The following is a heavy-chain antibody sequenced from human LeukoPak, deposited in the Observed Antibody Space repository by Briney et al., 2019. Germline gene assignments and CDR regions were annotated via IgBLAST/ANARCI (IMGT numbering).Heavy chain of an antibody. D-gene: IGHD3-22*01. CDR2: INHSGST. J-gene: IGHJ3*02. CDR1: GGSFSGYY. Sequence: ASETLSRTCAVYGGSFSGYYWSWIRQPPGKGLDWIGEINHSGSTNYNPSLKSRVTISVDTSKNQFSLKLSSVTAADTAVYYCARSLYYYDSSGYYEDDAFDIWGQGTMVTVSS. CDR3: ARSLYYYDSSGYYEDDAFDI. V-gene: IGHV4-34*01.